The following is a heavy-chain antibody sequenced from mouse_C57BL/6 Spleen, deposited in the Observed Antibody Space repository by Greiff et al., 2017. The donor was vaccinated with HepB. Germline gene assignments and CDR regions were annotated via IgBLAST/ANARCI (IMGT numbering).Heavy chain of an antibody. J-gene: IGHJ2*01. D-gene: IGHD1-1*01. CDR3: LYYIDYFDY. CDR2: IDPSDSYT. Sequence: QVQLQQPGAELVRPGTSVKLSCKASGYTFTSYWMHWVKQRPGQGLEWIGVIDPSDSYTNYNHKFKGKATLTVDTSSSTAYMQLSSLTSEVSAVYYCLYYIDYFDYWGQGTTLTVSS. V-gene: IGHV1-59*01. CDR1: GYTFTSYW.